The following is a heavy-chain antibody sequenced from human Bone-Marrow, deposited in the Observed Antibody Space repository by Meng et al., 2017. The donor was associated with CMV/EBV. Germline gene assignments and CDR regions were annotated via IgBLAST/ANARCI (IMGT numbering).Heavy chain of an antibody. CDR1: GYSFTTYW. J-gene: IGHJ3*02. Sequence: GESLKISCKGSGYSFTTYWIGWVRQMPGKGLEWMGIIYPGDSDTTYSPSFQGHVTISADKSISTAYLQWNRLTASDTAIYYCARHVKTGGAFDIWGQGTMVTVPS. CDR3: ARHVKTGGAFDI. V-gene: IGHV5-51*01. CDR2: IYPGDSDT.